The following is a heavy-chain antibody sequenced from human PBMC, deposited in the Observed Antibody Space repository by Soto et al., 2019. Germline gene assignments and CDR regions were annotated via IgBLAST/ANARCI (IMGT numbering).Heavy chain of an antibody. CDR2: IYYSGST. Sequence: ASETLSLTCTVSGGSISGYYWSWIRQPPGKGLEWIGYIYYSGSTNYNPSLKSRVTISVDTSKNQFSLKLSSVTAADTAVYYCARLPLTYCSSTSCYPRSWFDPWGQGTLVTVSS. CDR3: ARLPLTYCSSTSCYPRSWFDP. J-gene: IGHJ5*02. CDR1: GGSISGYY. V-gene: IGHV4-59*08. D-gene: IGHD2-2*01.